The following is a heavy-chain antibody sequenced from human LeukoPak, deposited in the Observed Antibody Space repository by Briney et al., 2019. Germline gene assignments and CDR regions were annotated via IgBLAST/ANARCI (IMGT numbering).Heavy chain of an antibody. CDR2: INWNGGST. V-gene: IGHV3-20*04. CDR3: ARTYCRSTSCYAYYYGMDV. Sequence: GGSLRLSCAASGSTFDDYGMSWVRQAPGKGLEWVSGINWNGGSTAYADSVKGRFTISRDNAKNSLYLQMNSLRAEDTALYYCARTYCRSTSCYAYYYGMDVWGQGTTVTVSS. D-gene: IGHD2-2*01. CDR1: GSTFDDYG. J-gene: IGHJ6*02.